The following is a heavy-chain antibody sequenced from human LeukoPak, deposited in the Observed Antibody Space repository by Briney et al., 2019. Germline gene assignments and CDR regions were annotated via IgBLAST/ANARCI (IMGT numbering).Heavy chain of an antibody. J-gene: IGHJ4*02. CDR2: FSGSGGST. Sequence: GGSLRLSCAASGFTVSNNYMSWVRQAPGKGLEWVSAFSGSGGSTYYADSVKGRFTISRDNSKNTLYLQMNSLRAEDTAVYYCAKSSPPPLRYWGQGTLVTVSS. CDR1: GFTVSNNY. V-gene: IGHV3-23*01. CDR3: AKSSPPPLRY.